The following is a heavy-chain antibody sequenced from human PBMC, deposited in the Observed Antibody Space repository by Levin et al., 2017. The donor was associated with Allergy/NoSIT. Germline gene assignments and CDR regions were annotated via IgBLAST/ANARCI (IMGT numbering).Heavy chain of an antibody. CDR1: GGSFSGYY. CDR2: INHSGST. V-gene: IGHV4-34*01. Sequence: SSETLSLTCAVYGGSFSGYYWSWIRQPPGKGLEWIGEINHSGSTNYNPSLKSRVTISVDTSKNQFSLKLSSVTAADTAVYYCARRAEDDYVWGSYREERALGAFDIWGQGTMVTVSS. J-gene: IGHJ3*02. D-gene: IGHD3-16*02. CDR3: ARRAEDDYVWGSYREERALGAFDI.